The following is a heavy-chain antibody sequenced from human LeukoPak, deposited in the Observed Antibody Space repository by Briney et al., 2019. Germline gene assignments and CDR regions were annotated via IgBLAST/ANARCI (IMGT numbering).Heavy chain of an antibody. J-gene: IGHJ5*02. D-gene: IGHD5-24*01. Sequence: KPSETLSLTCTVSGDSISEYYCSWIRQPPGKGLEWIGEVYYSGSTHYNPSLKSRLTISVDTSKNQFSLRLRSVTAADTAMYYCARELDGDGGWFDPWGQGTLVTVSS. CDR2: VYYSGST. CDR3: ARELDGDGGWFDP. CDR1: GDSISEYY. V-gene: IGHV4-59*01.